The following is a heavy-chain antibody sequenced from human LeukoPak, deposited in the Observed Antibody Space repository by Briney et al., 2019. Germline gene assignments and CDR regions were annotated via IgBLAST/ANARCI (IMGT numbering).Heavy chain of an antibody. D-gene: IGHD2-15*01. CDR2: IYSGGST. Sequence: PGGSLRLSCAASGFTVSSNYMSWVRQAPGKGLEWVSVIYSGGSTYYADSVKGRFTISRDNSKNTLYLQMNSLRAEDTAVYYCAREDIRTHCYYGMDVWGQGTTVTVSS. CDR1: GFTVSSNY. J-gene: IGHJ6*02. CDR3: AREDIRTHCYYGMDV. V-gene: IGHV3-66*01.